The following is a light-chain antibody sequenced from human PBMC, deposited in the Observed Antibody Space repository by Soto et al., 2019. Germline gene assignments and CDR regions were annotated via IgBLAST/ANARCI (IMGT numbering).Light chain of an antibody. CDR2: EVS. V-gene: IGLV2-14*01. J-gene: IGLJ3*02. CDR3: SSYRSGSTPWV. CDR1: SSDVGGYNY. Sequence: QSALTQPASVSGSPGQSITISCTGTSSDVGGYNYVSWYQHHPGKAPKLMIYEVSNRPSGVSNRFSGSKSGNTASLTISGLQAEDEASYYCSSYRSGSTPWVFGGGTQLTVL.